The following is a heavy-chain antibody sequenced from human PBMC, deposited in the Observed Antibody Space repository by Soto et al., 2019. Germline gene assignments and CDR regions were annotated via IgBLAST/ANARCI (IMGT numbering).Heavy chain of an antibody. V-gene: IGHV3-53*01. D-gene: IGHD1-26*01. J-gene: IGHJ6*02. CDR2: IYSGGST. CDR1: GFTVSSNY. CDR3: ARTPLGSEYYYYGMDV. Sequence: GGSLRLSCAASGFTVSSNYMSWVRQAPGKGLEWVSVIYSGGSTYYADSVKGRFTISRDNSKNTLYLQMNSLRAEDTAVYYCARTPLGSEYYYYGMDVWGQGTTVTVSS.